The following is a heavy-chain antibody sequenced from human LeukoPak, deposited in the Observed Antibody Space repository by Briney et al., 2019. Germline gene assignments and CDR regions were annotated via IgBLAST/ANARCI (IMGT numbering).Heavy chain of an antibody. CDR3: ARGSSGWSKVNWFDP. CDR2: IYYSGST. D-gene: IGHD6-19*01. CDR1: GGSISSYY. Sequence: SETLSLTCTVSGGSISSYYWSWIRQPPGKGLEWIGYIYYSGSTNYNPSLKSRVTISVDTSKNQFSLKLSSLTAADTAVYYCARGSSGWSKVNWFDPWGQGTLVTVSS. J-gene: IGHJ5*02. V-gene: IGHV4-59*01.